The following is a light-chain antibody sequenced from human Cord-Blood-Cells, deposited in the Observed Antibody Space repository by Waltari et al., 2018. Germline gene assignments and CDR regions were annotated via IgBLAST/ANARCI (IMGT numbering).Light chain of an antibody. CDR1: QSLVYSCGNTY. CDR3: KQSKRSPPT. CDR2: EVT. V-gene: IGKV2-30*01. J-gene: IGKJ1*01. Sequence: DVAKTQSLTCLPVTLGPPASSPRRSRQSLVYSCGNTYLNWFQQRPGQAPRRLIYEVTKRETGVPDRFSGSGSGTDFTLKISRVVAEDVGVYYCKQSKRSPPTFGQGTKVEIK.